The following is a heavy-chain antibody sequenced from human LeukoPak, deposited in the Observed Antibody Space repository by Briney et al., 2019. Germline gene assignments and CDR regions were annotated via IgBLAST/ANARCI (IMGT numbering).Heavy chain of an antibody. CDR3: ARGSSWYDVDY. Sequence: SETLSLTCTVSGGSISSSSYYWGWVRQPPGKGLEWIGEIYHSGSTNYNPSLKSRVTISVDKSKNQFSLKLSSVTAADTAVYYCARGSSWYDVDYWGQGTLVTVSS. D-gene: IGHD6-13*01. J-gene: IGHJ4*02. V-gene: IGHV4-39*07. CDR1: GGSISSSSYY. CDR2: IYHSGST.